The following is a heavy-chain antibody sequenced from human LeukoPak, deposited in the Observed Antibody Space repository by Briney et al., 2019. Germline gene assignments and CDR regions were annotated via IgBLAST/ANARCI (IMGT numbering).Heavy chain of an antibody. J-gene: IGHJ4*02. CDR1: GYTFTSYD. CDR3: ARGRYYSILTTYTPPNY. D-gene: IGHD3-9*01. V-gene: IGHV1-8*01. CDR2: MNPNSGDT. Sequence: APVKVSCKASGYTFTSYDINWVRQATGQGLEWMGCMNPNSGDTVYAQKFQGRVTMTRNTSTSTAYMEVSSLRSEDTAVYYCARGRYYSILTTYTPPNYWGQGTLVTVSS.